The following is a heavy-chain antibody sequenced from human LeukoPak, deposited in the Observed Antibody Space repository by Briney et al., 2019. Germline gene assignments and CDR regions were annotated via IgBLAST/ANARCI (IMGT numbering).Heavy chain of an antibody. Sequence: ASVKVSCKASGYTFTGYYMHWVRQAPGQGLEWMGWINPNSGGTNYAQKFQGWVTMTRDMSTSTAYMELSSLRSEDTAVYYCARHLDTAMVRYFDYWGQGTLVTVSS. CDR1: GYTFTGYY. V-gene: IGHV1-2*04. D-gene: IGHD5-18*01. J-gene: IGHJ4*02. CDR3: ARHLDTAMVRYFDY. CDR2: INPNSGGT.